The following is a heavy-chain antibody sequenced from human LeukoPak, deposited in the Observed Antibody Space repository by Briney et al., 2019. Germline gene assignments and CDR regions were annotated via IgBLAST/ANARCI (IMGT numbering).Heavy chain of an antibody. J-gene: IGHJ4*02. Sequence: GGSLRLSCAASGFTVSSNYMSWVRQAPGKGLEWVSVIYSGGSTYYADSVKGRFTISRDNSKNTLYLQMNSLRAEDTAVYYCARGLTMVRGVLDYWGQGTLVTVSP. CDR1: GFTVSSNY. CDR3: ARGLTMVRGVLDY. V-gene: IGHV3-66*01. CDR2: IYSGGST. D-gene: IGHD3-10*01.